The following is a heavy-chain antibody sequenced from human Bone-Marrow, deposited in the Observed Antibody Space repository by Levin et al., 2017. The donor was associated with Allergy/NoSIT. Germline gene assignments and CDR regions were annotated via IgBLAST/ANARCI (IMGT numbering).Heavy chain of an antibody. D-gene: IGHD2-8*02. CDR1: GYTLSTHA. CDR2: INTDTGKA. V-gene: IGHV7-4-1*04. J-gene: IGHJ6*03. CDR3: ARSYCPGGVCFAGDYYYQMDV. Sequence: AASVKVSCRASGYTLSTHAMNWVRQAPGQGLEWMGWINTDTGKATYARGFTGRFVFSLDTSVSMAYLQISSLKAEDSAVYFCARSYCPGGVCFAGDYYYQMDVWGKGTTVTVSS.